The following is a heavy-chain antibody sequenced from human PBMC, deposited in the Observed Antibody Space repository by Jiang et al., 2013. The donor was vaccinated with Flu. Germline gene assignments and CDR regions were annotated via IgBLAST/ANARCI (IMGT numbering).Heavy chain of an antibody. J-gene: IGHJ4*02. D-gene: IGHD2-8*02. CDR1: GYSISSGHY. CDR2: FYHSGST. CDR3: AGDRQLFWYYY. Sequence: GLVKPSETLSLTCTVSGYSISSGHYWGWIRQPPGKGLEWIGSFYHSGSTYYNPSLQSRVAISVDTSKNQFSLKLTSVTAADTAVYYCAGDRQLFWYYYWGQGTLVTVSS. V-gene: IGHV4-38-2*02.